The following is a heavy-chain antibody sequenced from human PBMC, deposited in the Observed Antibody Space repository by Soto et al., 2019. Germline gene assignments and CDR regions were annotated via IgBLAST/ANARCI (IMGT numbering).Heavy chain of an antibody. V-gene: IGHV3-23*01. CDR2: ISGSGGST. Sequence: GGSLRLSCAASGFTFSSYAMSWVRQAPGKGLEWVSAISGSGGSTYYADSVKGRFTISRDNSKNTLYLQMNSLRAEDTAVYYCAKVTPPTYYYDSSGYYYYWGQGTLVTVSS. D-gene: IGHD3-22*01. CDR1: GFTFSSYA. CDR3: AKVTPPTYYYDSSGYYYY. J-gene: IGHJ4*02.